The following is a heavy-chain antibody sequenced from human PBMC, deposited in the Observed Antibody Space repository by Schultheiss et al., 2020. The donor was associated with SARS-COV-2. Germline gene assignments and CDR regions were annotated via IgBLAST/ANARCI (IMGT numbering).Heavy chain of an antibody. CDR2: IKSKTDGGTT. Sequence: GGSLRLSCAASGFTFSNAWMSWVRQAPGKGLEWVGRIKSKTDGGTTDYAAPVKGRFTISRDDSKNTLYLQMNSLKTEDTAVYYCTTGLCYDSSGYYCLPCNDYYYGMDVWGQGTTVTVSS. CDR3: TTGLCYDSSGYYCLPCNDYYYGMDV. J-gene: IGHJ6*02. V-gene: IGHV3-15*01. CDR1: GFTFSNAW. D-gene: IGHD3-22*01.